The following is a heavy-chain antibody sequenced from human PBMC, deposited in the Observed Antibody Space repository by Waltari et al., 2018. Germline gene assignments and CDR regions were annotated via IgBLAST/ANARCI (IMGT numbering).Heavy chain of an antibody. Sequence: QVQLVESGGGVVQPGRSLRLSCAASGFTFSSYAMHWVRQAPGKGLECVAVISYDGSNKYYADSVKGRFTISRDNSKNTLYLQMNSLRAEDTAVYYCARDRGRVRVFDYWGQGTLVTVSS. CDR1: GFTFSSYA. CDR2: ISYDGSNK. V-gene: IGHV3-30-3*01. CDR3: ARDRGRVRVFDY. D-gene: IGHD3-10*01. J-gene: IGHJ4*02.